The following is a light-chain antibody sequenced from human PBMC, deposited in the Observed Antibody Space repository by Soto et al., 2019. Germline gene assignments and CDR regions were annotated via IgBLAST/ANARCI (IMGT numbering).Light chain of an antibody. V-gene: IGKV1-13*02. CDR2: DAS. Sequence: AIQLIQSPSSLSASVGDRVTITCRASQGISSALAWYQQKPGKAPKLLIYDASSLESGVPSRFSGSGSGTDFALPLSSLQPEDFATYYCQQFNSYSALTFGGGTK. CDR1: QGISSA. CDR3: QQFNSYSALT. J-gene: IGKJ4*01.